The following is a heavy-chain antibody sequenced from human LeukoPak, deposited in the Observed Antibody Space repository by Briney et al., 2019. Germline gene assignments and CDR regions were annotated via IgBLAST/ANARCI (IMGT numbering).Heavy chain of an antibody. CDR1: GGSISSSSYY. CDR3: ARPNFHYFDY. Sequence: SETLSLTCTVSGGSISSSSYYWGWIRQPPGKGLEWIGSIYYSGSTYYNPSFKSRVTISVDTSKNQFSLKLSSVTAADTAVYYCARPNFHYFDYWGQGTLVTVSS. V-gene: IGHV4-39*01. CDR2: IYYSGST. D-gene: IGHD2/OR15-2a*01. J-gene: IGHJ4*02.